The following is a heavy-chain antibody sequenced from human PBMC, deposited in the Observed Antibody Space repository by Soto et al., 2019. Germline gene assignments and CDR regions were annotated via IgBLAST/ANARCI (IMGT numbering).Heavy chain of an antibody. V-gene: IGHV1-18*01. CDR1: GYTFTSYG. D-gene: IGHD2-2*01. CDR2: ISAYNGNT. J-gene: IGHJ6*02. Sequence: GASVKVSGKASGYTFTSYGISWVRQAPGQGLEWMRWISAYNGNTNYAQKFQGRVTMTTDTSTNTGYMELRSLRSDDTAVYYCAREWNDCSTGMCYVSYYYHGMDVWGQGTTVTVSS. CDR3: AREWNDCSTGMCYVSYYYHGMDV.